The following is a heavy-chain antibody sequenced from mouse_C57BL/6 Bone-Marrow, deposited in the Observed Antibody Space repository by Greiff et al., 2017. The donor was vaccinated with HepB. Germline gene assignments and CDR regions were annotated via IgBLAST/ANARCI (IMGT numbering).Heavy chain of an antibody. Sequence: DVMLVESGGGLVQLGGSLKLSCAASGFTFSDYGMAWVRQAPRKGPEWVAFISNLAYSIYYADTVTGRFTISRENAKNTLYLEMSSLRSEDTAMYYCARGYDLAYWGQGTLVTVSA. J-gene: IGHJ3*01. D-gene: IGHD2-3*01. CDR1: GFTFSDYG. V-gene: IGHV5-15*01. CDR3: ARGYDLAY. CDR2: ISNLAYSI.